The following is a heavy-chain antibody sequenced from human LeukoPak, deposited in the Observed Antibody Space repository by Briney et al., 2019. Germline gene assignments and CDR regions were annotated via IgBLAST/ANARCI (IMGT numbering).Heavy chain of an antibody. D-gene: IGHD6-13*01. V-gene: IGHV3-11*03. CDR2: ISRSGDYT. CDR3: ARRGGSSRGSQGDDY. J-gene: IGHJ4*02. CDR1: GFTFSSSW. Sequence: PGGSLRLSCAASGFTFSSSWMHWVRQAPGKGLEWVSHISRSGDYTNYADSVKGRFTISRDNARNSLFLQMNSLRAEDTAVYYCARRGGSSRGSQGDDYWGQGTQVTVSS.